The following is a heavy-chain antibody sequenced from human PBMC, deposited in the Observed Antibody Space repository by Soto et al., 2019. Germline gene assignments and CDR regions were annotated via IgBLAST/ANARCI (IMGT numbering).Heavy chain of an antibody. Sequence: QLQLQESGPGLVKPSETLSLTCTVSGGSISSSSYYWGWIRQPPGKGLEWIGSIYYSGSTYYNPSLKSRVTISVDTSKNQFSLKLSSVTAADTAVYYCARHVYGIAAAGVFDYWGQGTLVTVSS. D-gene: IGHD6-13*01. CDR2: IYYSGST. CDR3: ARHVYGIAAAGVFDY. V-gene: IGHV4-39*01. J-gene: IGHJ4*02. CDR1: GGSISSSSYY.